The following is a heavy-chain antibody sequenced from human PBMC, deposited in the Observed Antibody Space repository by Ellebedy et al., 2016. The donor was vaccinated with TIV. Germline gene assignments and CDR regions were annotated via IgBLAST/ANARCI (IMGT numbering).Heavy chain of an antibody. CDR3: ARVTREGYSGYDWYGGWFDP. CDR2: ISAYNGNT. D-gene: IGHD5-12*01. Sequence: AASVKVSCKASGYTFTSYGISWVRQAPGQGLEWMGWISAYNGNTNYAQKLQGRVTMTTDTSTSTAYMELRSLRSDDTAVYYCARVTREGYSGYDWYGGWFDPWGQGTLVTVSS. CDR1: GYTFTSYG. J-gene: IGHJ5*02. V-gene: IGHV1-18*01.